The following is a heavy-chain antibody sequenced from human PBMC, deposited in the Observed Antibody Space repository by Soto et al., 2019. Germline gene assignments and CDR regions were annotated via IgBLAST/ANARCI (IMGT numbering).Heavy chain of an antibody. J-gene: IGHJ4*02. D-gene: IGHD3-10*01. V-gene: IGHV4-34*01. Sequence: QVQLQQWGGGLSKPSETLSLTCAVYGESFSGHYWSWIRQPPGKGLEWIGEINHSGRTNYNPSLKIRVTISVDTSKNQFSLKLSSVTAADTAVYYCVRVVGSSGDYFDYWGQGTLVTVSS. CDR3: VRVVGSSGDYFDY. CDR1: GESFSGHY. CDR2: INHSGRT.